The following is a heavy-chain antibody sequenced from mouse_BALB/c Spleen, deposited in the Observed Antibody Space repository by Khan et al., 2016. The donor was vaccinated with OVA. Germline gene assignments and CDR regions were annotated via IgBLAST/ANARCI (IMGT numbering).Heavy chain of an antibody. CDR3: ARNPFAY. CDR1: GYTFTSYW. J-gene: IGHJ3*01. CDR2: IDPYDSET. V-gene: IGHV1-59*01. Sequence: VQLKESGTELVRPGTSVKLSCKASGYTFTSYWMNWIKQRPEQGLEWIGRIDPYDSETHYNQRFKDTVILTVDTSSNTAYMQLSRLTSEDSAVYYCARNPFAYWGQGTLVTVSA.